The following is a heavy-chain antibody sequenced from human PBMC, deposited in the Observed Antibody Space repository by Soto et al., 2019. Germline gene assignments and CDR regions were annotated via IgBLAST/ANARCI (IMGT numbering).Heavy chain of an antibody. D-gene: IGHD6-19*01. Sequence: QVQLVESGGGLVKPGGSLRLSCAASGFTFSDYYMSWIRQAPGKGLAWVSYISSSGSTIYYADSVKGRFTISRDNAKNSRDLQMNSLIAEDTAVYYCAGGSSGWYFSGMDVWVQGTTVTVSS. CDR3: AGGSSGWYFSGMDV. J-gene: IGHJ6*02. CDR1: GFTFSDYY. V-gene: IGHV3-11*01. CDR2: ISSSGSTI.